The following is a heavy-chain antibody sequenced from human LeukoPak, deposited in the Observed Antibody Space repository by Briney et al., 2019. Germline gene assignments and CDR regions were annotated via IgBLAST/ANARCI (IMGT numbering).Heavy chain of an antibody. D-gene: IGHD3-22*01. Sequence: SSETLSLTCTVSGDSISSTNYYWGWIRQPPGKGLEWIVSIYYSGSTYYNPSLESRVTISVDTSKNQFSLKLSSVTAADTAVYYCARYYYDSSGRHYYYYYMDVWGKGTTVTISS. CDR2: IYYSGST. V-gene: IGHV4-39*01. CDR3: ARYYYDSSGRHYYYYYMDV. J-gene: IGHJ6*03. CDR1: GDSISSTNYY.